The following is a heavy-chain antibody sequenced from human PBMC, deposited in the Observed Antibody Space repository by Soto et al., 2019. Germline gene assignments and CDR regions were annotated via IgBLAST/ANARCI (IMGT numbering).Heavy chain of an antibody. J-gene: IGHJ3*02. V-gene: IGHV1-69*01. CDR1: GGTFSSYA. CDR3: ARDLDALGTTVVPGRSNAFDI. Sequence: QVQLVQSGAEVKKPGSSVKVSCKASGGTFSSYAISWVRQAPGQGLEWMGGIIPIFGTANYAQKFQGRVTLTADESTGTGYMELSSLRSEDTPVYYCARDLDALGTTVVPGRSNAFDIWGQGTMVTLSS. D-gene: IGHD4-4*01. CDR2: IIPIFGTA.